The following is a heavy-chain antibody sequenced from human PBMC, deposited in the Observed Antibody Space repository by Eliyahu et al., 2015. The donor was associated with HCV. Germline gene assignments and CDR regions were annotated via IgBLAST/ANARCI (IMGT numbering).Heavy chain of an antibody. CDR3: ARDYREGSSWSHDY. Sequence: EVQLVESGGGLVQPGESLRLSCXASGXSVSSNXMXWVRQXPGKGLXWVSIIYSGDNTYYADSVKGRFTISRDNSKNTVYLQMNSLRAEDTAVYYCARDYREGSSWSHDYWGQGTLVTVSS. CDR2: IYSGDNT. CDR1: GXSVSSNX. J-gene: IGHJ4*02. V-gene: IGHV3-66*01. D-gene: IGHD6-13*01.